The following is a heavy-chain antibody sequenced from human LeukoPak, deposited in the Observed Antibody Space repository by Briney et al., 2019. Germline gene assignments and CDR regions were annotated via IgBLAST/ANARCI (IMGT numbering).Heavy chain of an antibody. V-gene: IGHV1-69*04. CDR1: GGTFSSYA. D-gene: IGHD5-18*01. J-gene: IGHJ4*02. CDR3: ARDLPGDTAMVNGDY. CDR2: IIPILGIA. Sequence: ASVKVSCKASGGTFSSYAISWVRQALGQGLEWMGRIIPILGIANYAQKFQGRVTITADKSTSTAYMELSSLRSEDTAVYYCARDLPGDTAMVNGDYWGQGTLVTVSS.